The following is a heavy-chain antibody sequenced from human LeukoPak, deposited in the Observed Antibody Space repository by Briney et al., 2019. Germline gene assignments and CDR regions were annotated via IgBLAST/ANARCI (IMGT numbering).Heavy chain of an antibody. CDR2: IIPIFGTA. CDR3: ARGTEARFGELWRYYYYMDV. D-gene: IGHD3-10*01. V-gene: IGHV1-69*06. J-gene: IGHJ6*03. CDR1: GGTFSSYA. Sequence: PVASVKVSCKASGGTFSSYAISWVRQAPGQGLEWMGGIIPIFGTANYAQKFQGRVTITADKSTSTAYMELSSLRSEDTAVYYCARGTEARFGELWRYYYYMDVWGKGTTVTISS.